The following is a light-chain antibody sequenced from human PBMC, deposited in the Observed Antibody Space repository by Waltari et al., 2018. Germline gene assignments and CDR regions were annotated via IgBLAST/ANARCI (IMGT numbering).Light chain of an antibody. CDR1: QTISSD. J-gene: IGKJ4*01. CDR2: DAS. Sequence: EIVLTQSPATLSVSPGERVTLSFRASQTISSDLVWYQQKPGQAPRPPIYDASTRATDIPVRFSGSGSGTEFTLTISGLQSEDFAVYYCQQYKKWPPLTFGGGTKLEIK. V-gene: IGKV3-15*01. CDR3: QQYKKWPPLT.